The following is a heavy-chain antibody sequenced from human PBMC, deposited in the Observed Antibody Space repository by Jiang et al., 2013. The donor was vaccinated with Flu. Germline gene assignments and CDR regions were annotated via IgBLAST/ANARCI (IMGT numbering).Heavy chain of an antibody. V-gene: IGHV3-21*01. CDR3: ARYSNYYYYGMDV. J-gene: IGHJ6*02. CDR2: ISSSSSYI. D-gene: IGHD4-11*01. Sequence: SISSSSSYIYYADSVKGRFTISRDNAKNSLYLQMNSLRAEDTAVYYCARYSNYYYYGMDVWGQGTTVTVSS.